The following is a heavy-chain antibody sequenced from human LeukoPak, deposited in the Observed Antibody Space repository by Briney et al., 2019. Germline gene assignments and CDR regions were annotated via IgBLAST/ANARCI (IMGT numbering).Heavy chain of an antibody. D-gene: IGHD6-13*01. CDR2: ISGSGGST. CDR1: GFTFSSYG. CDR3: VRSWYHDMNDYYYYYYYMDV. V-gene: IGHV3-23*01. Sequence: AGGSLRLSCAASGFTFSSYGMSWVRQAPGKGLEWVSVISGSGGSTYYADSVKGRFTISRDNSKNTLYLQMNSLRAEDTAVYYCVRSWYHDMNDYYYYYYYMDVWGKGTTVTISS. J-gene: IGHJ6*03.